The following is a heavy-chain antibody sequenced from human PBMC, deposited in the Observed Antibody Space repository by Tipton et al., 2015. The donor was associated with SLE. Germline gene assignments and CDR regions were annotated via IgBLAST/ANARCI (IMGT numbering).Heavy chain of an antibody. D-gene: IGHD3/OR15-3a*01. Sequence: TLSLTCTVSGVSISFYYWSWIRQPPGKGLEWIGFVYNSGSTIYNPSLKSRVTITVDMSQSQFSLQLRSVTAADTAVYYCARAMAWTGDPLHFDYWGQGSLVTVSS. CDR3: ARAMAWTGDPLHFDY. CDR1: GVSISFYY. J-gene: IGHJ4*02. V-gene: IGHV4-4*08. CDR2: VYNSGST.